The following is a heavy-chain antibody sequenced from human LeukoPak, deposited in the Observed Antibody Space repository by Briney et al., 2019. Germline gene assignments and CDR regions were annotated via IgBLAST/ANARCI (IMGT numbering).Heavy chain of an antibody. CDR1: GFTFSSYD. CDR2: ISGSGGST. CDR3: AKQVPGQWLTPTSD. Sequence: GGSLRLSCAVSGFTFSSYDMSWVRQAPGKGLEWVSAISGSGGSTYYADSVKGRFTISRDNSKNTLYLQMSSLRVEDTAVYYCAKQVPGQWLTPTSDWGQGTLVTVSS. J-gene: IGHJ4*02. V-gene: IGHV3-23*01. D-gene: IGHD6-19*01.